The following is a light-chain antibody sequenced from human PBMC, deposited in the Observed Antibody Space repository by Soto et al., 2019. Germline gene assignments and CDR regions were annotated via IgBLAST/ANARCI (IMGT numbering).Light chain of an antibody. J-gene: IGLJ3*02. CDR2: STT. Sequence: QAVVTQEPSLTVSPGGTVTLTCASSTGADTSGYYPNWFQQKPGQAPRSLIYSTTEKHSWTPARFSGSLLGDKAALTLSDVQPDDEAEYYCMLHYGGAQVFGGGTKLTVL. CDR3: MLHYGGAQV. V-gene: IGLV7-43*01. CDR1: TGADTSGYY.